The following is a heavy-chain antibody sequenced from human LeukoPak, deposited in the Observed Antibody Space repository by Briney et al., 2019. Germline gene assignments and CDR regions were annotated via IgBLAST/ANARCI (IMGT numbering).Heavy chain of an antibody. J-gene: IGHJ4*02. Sequence: GGPLRLSCAASGFTFSNARMSGVRQAPGGGVEWVGRIKSKTDGGTTDYAANVKGRFTISGDDSKNTLYLQRNSLKTEDTAVYYCTVAASDYWGQGTLVTVSS. CDR2: IKSKTDGGTT. D-gene: IGHD2-15*01. CDR3: TVAASDY. CDR1: GFTFSNAR. V-gene: IGHV3-15*01.